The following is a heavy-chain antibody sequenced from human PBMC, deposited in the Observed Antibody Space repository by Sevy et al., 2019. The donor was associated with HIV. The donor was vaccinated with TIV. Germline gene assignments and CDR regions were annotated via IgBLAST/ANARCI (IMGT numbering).Heavy chain of an antibody. V-gene: IGHV4-59*08. D-gene: IGHD1-26*01. CDR3: AGENAWGRGYS. CDR1: GGSITSLY. CDR2: IYYNGHI. Sequence: SETLSLTCTVSGGSITSLYWNWIWQPPGKGLEWIANIYYNGHINYNPSLKSRVPLSLDTSKNQFSLRLSSVTAAGTAMYYCAGENAWGRGYSWGQGTLVTVSS. J-gene: IGHJ4*02.